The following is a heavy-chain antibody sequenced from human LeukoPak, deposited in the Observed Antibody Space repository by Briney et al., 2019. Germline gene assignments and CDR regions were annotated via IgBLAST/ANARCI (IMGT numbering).Heavy chain of an antibody. V-gene: IGHV3-53*01. CDR1: GVAVSSSY. CDR3: TRDSTTFRFGY. Sequence: PGGSLRLSCAASGVAVSSSYMSWVRQAPGKGLEWVSIVYSDGITYYVDSVKGRFTISRDNSRNTLYLQMNSLRADDTAVYYCTRDSTTFRFGYWGQGTLVTVSS. D-gene: IGHD4-11*01. J-gene: IGHJ4*02. CDR2: VYSDGIT.